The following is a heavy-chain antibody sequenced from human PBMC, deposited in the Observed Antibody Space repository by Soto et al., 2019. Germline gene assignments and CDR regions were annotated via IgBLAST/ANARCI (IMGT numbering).Heavy chain of an antibody. V-gene: IGHV1-69*08. CDR2: IIPIPDIT. J-gene: IGHJ3*01. CDR3: ERDRITTRGDAFDL. Sequence: QVQLVQSVAEVRKPGSSVKVSCKAPVGTFSTYIISWVRQAPGQGLEWMGRIIPIPDITNYAQKFPGRVTVTADRSTSTAYMELTSLKSEYTAVYYCERDRITTRGDAFDLWGQGTMVIVSS. CDR1: VGTFSTYI. D-gene: IGHD3-3*01.